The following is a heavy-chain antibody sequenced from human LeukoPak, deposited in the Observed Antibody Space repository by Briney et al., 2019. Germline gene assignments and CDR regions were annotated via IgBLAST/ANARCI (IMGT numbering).Heavy chain of an antibody. D-gene: IGHD3-10*01. V-gene: IGHV4-34*01. J-gene: IGHJ4*02. CDR1: GGSFSGYY. CDR3: AIYGSGSYYGDY. CDR2: IYYSGST. Sequence: SETLSLTCAVYGGSFSGYYWSWIRQPPGKGLEWIGSIYYSGSTFYNPSLKSRVTISVDTSKNHFSLKLTSVTAADTAVYYCAIYGSGSYYGDYWGQGTLVTVSS.